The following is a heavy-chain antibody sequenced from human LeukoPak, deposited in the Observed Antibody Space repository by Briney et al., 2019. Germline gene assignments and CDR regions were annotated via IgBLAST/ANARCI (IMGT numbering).Heavy chain of an antibody. V-gene: IGHV4-59*01. J-gene: IGHJ3*01. CDR3: ARVRIGETSYDASDV. CDR1: GGSISSYY. Sequence: SETLSLTCTVSGGSISSYYWSWIRQPPGKGLEWIGYIYYSGSTNYNPSLKSRVTISVDTSKNQFFLRLSSVTAADTAVYYCARVRIGETSYDASDVWGLGTMVTVSS. D-gene: IGHD1-26*01. CDR2: IYYSGST.